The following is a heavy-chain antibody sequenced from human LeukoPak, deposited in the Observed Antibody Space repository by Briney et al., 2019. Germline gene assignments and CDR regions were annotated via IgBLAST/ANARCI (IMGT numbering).Heavy chain of an antibody. CDR3: VRDGGVSGYDLLDY. V-gene: IGHV3-11*04. Sequence: GGSLRLSCAASGFTFSDYYMSWIRQAPGKGLEWVSYISSSGSTIYYADSVKGRFIISRDNAKNSLSLQMDSLRAEDTAVYYCVRDGGVSGYDLLDYWGQGTLVTVSS. CDR2: ISSSGSTI. J-gene: IGHJ4*02. D-gene: IGHD5-12*01. CDR1: GFTFSDYY.